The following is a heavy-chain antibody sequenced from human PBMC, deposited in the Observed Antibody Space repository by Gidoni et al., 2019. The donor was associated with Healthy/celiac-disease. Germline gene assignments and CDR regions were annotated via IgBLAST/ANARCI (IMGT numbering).Heavy chain of an antibody. J-gene: IGHJ6*02. Sequence: QVQLVQSGAEVKKPGSSVKVSCKASGGPFSSYAITWVRQAPGQGLDWMGRIIPILGIANYAQKFQGRVTITADKSTSTAYMELSSLRSEDTAVYYCASHYYGSGSYYNYYYYGMDVWGQGTTVTVSS. D-gene: IGHD3-10*01. CDR3: ASHYYGSGSYYNYYYYGMDV. V-gene: IGHV1-69*04. CDR2: IIPILGIA. CDR1: GGPFSSYA.